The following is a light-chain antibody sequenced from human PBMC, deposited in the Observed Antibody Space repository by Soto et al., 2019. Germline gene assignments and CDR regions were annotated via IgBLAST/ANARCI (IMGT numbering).Light chain of an antibody. Sequence: IVLTQSPATLSVSPGEKATLSCRASQSVSSNLAWYQQKPGQAPRLLMYGASTRATAIPARFSGSGSGTEFTLNITSLQAEDIAVYYCQQYDTWHVWTFGKGTKVEI. CDR3: QQYDTWHVWT. V-gene: IGKV3-15*01. CDR2: GAS. CDR1: QSVSSN. J-gene: IGKJ1*01.